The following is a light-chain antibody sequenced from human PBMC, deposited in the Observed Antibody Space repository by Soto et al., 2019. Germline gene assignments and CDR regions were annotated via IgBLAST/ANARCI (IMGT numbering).Light chain of an antibody. V-gene: IGKV1-5*03. CDR3: QQYDKYWT. CDR1: HLIISW. J-gene: IGKJ1*01. Sequence: IQGTQSPSTLAPSVGDSVTIAXRASHLIISWLAWYQQTPGKAPKXXFYXASRSERGVPSRFSGSESGTEFTITIPCLQADDVGTYYCQQYDKYWTFGQGTKVDIK. CDR2: XAS.